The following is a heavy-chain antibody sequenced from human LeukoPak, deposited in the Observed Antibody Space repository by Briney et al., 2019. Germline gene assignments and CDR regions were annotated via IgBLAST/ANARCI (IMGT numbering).Heavy chain of an antibody. Sequence: QPGGSLRLSCAAPGFTFSSYAMSWVRQAPGKGLEWVSAISGSGGSTYYADSVKGRFTISRDNSKNTLYLQMNSLRAEDTAVYYCAKDEMTTVTTDYGMDVWGQGTTVTVSS. V-gene: IGHV3-23*01. CDR1: GFTFSSYA. J-gene: IGHJ6*02. CDR3: AKDEMTTVTTDYGMDV. D-gene: IGHD4-11*01. CDR2: ISGSGGST.